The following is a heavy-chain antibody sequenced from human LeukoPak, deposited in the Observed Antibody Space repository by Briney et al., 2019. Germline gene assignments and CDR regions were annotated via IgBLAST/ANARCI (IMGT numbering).Heavy chain of an antibody. V-gene: IGHV4-39*01. D-gene: IGHD6-19*01. CDR2: IYYSGST. CDR1: GGSISSSGYY. Sequence: SETLSLTCTVSGGSISSSGYYWGWIRQPPGKGLEWIGSIYYSGSTYYNPSLKSRVTISVDTSKNQFSLKLSSVTAADTAVYYCTKATQWLAFDYWGRGTLVTVSS. J-gene: IGHJ4*02. CDR3: TKATQWLAFDY.